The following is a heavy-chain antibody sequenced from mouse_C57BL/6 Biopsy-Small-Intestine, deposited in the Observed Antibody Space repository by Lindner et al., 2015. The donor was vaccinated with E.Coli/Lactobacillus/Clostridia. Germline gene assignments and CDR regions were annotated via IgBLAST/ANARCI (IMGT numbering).Heavy chain of an antibody. Sequence: SVKVSCKASGYTFTNHGITRVRQAPGQGLEWVGWISANSGDITYALHFEGRVSLTVDTSINTAFMELRRLKSDDTAMYYCVRVPGVGRQEYDGMDVWGQGTTVTVSS. D-gene: IGHD2-10*02. V-gene: IGHV1-64*01. CDR2: ISANSGDI. CDR3: VRVPGVGRQEYDGMDV. J-gene: IGHJ1*01. CDR1: GYTFTNHG.